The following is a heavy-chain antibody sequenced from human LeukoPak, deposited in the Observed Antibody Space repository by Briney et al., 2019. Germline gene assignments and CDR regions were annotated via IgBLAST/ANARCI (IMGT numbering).Heavy chain of an antibody. D-gene: IGHD1-26*01. CDR2: ISGSGGST. CDR1: GFTFSSYA. CDR3: AKGIYSGSPAAFDI. V-gene: IGHV3-23*01. Sequence: GGSLRLSCAASGFTFSSYAMTWVRQAPGKGLEWVSGISGSGGSTYYAESVKGRFTISGDNSKNTLYLQMNSLRAEDTAVYYCAKGIYSGSPAAFDIWGQRTMVTVSS. J-gene: IGHJ3*02.